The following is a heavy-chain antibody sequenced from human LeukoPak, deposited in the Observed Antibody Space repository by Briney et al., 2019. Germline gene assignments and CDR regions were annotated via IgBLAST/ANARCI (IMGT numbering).Heavy chain of an antibody. V-gene: IGHV1-18*01. J-gene: IGHJ6*03. CDR3: ARGGIAAAGTTYYYYYMDV. CDR2: ISAYNGNT. D-gene: IGHD6-13*01. CDR1: GYSFTSYG. Sequence: ASVKVSCKASGYSFTSYGISWVRQAPGQGLEWMGWISAYNGNTNYAQKLQGRVTMTTDTSTSTAYMELRSLRSDDTAVYYCARGGIAAAGTTYYYYYMDVWGKGTTVTVSS.